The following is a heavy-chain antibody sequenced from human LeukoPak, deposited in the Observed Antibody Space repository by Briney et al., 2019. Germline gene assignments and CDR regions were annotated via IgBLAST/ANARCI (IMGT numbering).Heavy chain of an antibody. D-gene: IGHD5-18*01. CDR2: IIPIFGTA. V-gene: IGHV1-69*13. CDR1: GGTFSSYA. CDR3: ARAAMGTARGFDY. J-gene: IGHJ4*02. Sequence: SVKVSCKASGGTFSSYAISWVRQAPGQGLEWKGGIIPIFGTANYAQKFQGRVTITADESTSTAYMEMSSLRSEDTAVYYCARAAMGTARGFDYWGQGTLVTVSS.